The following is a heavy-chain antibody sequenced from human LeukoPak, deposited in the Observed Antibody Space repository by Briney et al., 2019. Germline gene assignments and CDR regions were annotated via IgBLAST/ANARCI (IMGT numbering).Heavy chain of an antibody. CDR2: ISWNCCSR. D-gene: IGHD2-2*01. CDR1: GFTFDDYA. CDR3: AKGGCSSLSCYEGGS. J-gene: IGHJ4*02. V-gene: IGHV3-9*01. Sequence: GGSLSLPCAASGFTFDDYALHWVRPAPGKGLEWVSCISWNCCSRRYADSVKGRFNISRDNAQNSLYPQMNRRSGEGPALDFFAKGGCSSLSCYEGGSWGQGTLVTVSS.